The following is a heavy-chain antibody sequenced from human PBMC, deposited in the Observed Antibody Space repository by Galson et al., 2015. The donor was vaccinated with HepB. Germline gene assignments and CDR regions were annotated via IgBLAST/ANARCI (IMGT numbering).Heavy chain of an antibody. CDR2: IKSKTDGGTT. CDR1: GFTFSNAW. Sequence: SLRLSCAASGFTFSNAWMSWVRQAPGKGLEWVGRIKSKTDGGTTDYAAPVKGRFTISRDDSKNTLYLQMNSLKTEDTAVYYCTTDFYHYYDILTGWIDYWGQGTLVTVSS. V-gene: IGHV3-15*01. J-gene: IGHJ4*02. D-gene: IGHD3-9*01. CDR3: TTDFYHYYDILTGWIDY.